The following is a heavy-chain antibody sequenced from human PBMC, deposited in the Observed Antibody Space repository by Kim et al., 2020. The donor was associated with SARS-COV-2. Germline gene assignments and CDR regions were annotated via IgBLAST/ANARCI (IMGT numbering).Heavy chain of an antibody. Sequence: RFTISRDNAKNSLYLQMNSLRAEDTAVYYCARDFYDILTGYYNYYYGIDVWGQGTTVTVSS. CDR3: ARDFYDILTGYYNYYYGIDV. D-gene: IGHD3-9*01. J-gene: IGHJ6*02. V-gene: IGHV3-11*06.